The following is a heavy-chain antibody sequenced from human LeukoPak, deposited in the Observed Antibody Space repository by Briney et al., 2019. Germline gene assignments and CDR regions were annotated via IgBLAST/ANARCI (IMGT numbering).Heavy chain of an antibody. V-gene: IGHV1-8*02. CDR1: GYTFTTYE. D-gene: IGHD3-22*01. Sequence: ASVKVSCKASGYTFTTYEIHWVRQAPGQGLEWMGWMNPNSGNTAYVQKFQGRVTMTRTTSINTAYMELSRLRSDDTAVYYCARSSYYYDSTPGLFDPWGQGTLVTVSS. J-gene: IGHJ5*02. CDR2: MNPNSGNT. CDR3: ARSSYYYDSTPGLFDP.